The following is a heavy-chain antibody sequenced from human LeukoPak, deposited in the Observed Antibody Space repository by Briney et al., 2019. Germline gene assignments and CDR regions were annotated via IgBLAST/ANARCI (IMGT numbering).Heavy chain of an antibody. D-gene: IGHD2-2*01. CDR1: GYSFTSYW. CDR3: ARQRCSSTSCYGYYYYGMDV. V-gene: IGHV5-51*01. J-gene: IGHJ6*02. CDR2: IYPGDSDT. Sequence: GESLKISCKGSGYSFTSYWIGWVRQMPGKGLEWMGIIYPGDSDTRYSPSFQGQVTISADKSISTAYPQWSSLKASDTAMYYCARQRCSSTSCYGYYYYGMDVWGQGTTVTVSS.